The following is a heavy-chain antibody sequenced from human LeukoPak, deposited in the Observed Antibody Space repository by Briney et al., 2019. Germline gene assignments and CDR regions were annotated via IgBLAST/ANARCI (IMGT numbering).Heavy chain of an antibody. CDR1: GFTFSSYG. CDR3: ARVHAY. Sequence: PGRSLRLSCAASGFTFSSYGMHWVRQAPGKGLEWVAVISYDGSNKYYADSVKGRFTISRDNSKNTLYLQMNSLRAEDTAVYYCARVHAYWGQGTLVTVSS. CDR2: ISYDGSNK. V-gene: IGHV3-30*03. J-gene: IGHJ4*02.